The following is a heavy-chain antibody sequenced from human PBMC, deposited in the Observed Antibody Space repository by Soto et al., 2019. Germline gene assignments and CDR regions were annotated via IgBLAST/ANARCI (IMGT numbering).Heavy chain of an antibody. CDR2: IYYGWNT. CDR1: GGSISDYY. CDR3: ARDREYYESSGLYFDY. Sequence: SETLSLTCTVSGGSISDYYWSWIRQPPGKGLEWIGYIYYGWNTNYNPSLKSRVTISVDTSKNQFSLKLISVTAADTAVYYCARDREYYESSGLYFDYWGQGTLVTVSS. J-gene: IGHJ4*02. D-gene: IGHD3-22*01. V-gene: IGHV4-59*01.